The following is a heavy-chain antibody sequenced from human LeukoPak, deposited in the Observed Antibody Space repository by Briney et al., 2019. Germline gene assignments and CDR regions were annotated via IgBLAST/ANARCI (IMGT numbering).Heavy chain of an antibody. J-gene: IGHJ4*02. D-gene: IGHD6-13*01. Sequence: SQTLSLTCAISGDSVSSNSVAWNWIRQSPSRGLEWLGRTYYRSKWYTDYAESVKSRMTINPDTSKNQFSLQLNSVTPEDTAVYYCARTKQQLADYWGQGTLVTVSS. CDR1: GDSVSSNSVA. CDR2: TYYRSKWYT. V-gene: IGHV6-1*01. CDR3: ARTKQQLADY.